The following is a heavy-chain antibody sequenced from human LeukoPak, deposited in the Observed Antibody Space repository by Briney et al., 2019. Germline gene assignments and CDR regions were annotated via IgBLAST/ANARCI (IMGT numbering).Heavy chain of an antibody. D-gene: IGHD3-22*01. CDR2: IYYSGST. Sequence: PSETLSLTCTVSGGSISSSSYYWGWIRQPPGKGLEWIGSIYYSGSTYYNPSLKSRVTISVDTSKNQFSLKLSSVTAADTAVYYCARSYDSSGLMESWGQGTLVTVSS. J-gene: IGHJ5*02. V-gene: IGHV4-39*01. CDR1: GGSISSSSYY. CDR3: ARSYDSSGLMES.